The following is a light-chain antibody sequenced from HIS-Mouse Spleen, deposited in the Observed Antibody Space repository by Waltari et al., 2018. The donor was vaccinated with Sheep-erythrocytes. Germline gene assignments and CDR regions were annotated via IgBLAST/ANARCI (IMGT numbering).Light chain of an antibody. V-gene: IGLV2-23*02. CDR1: TSVVGIYNL. CDR2: DVS. CDR3: CSYAGSYNHV. Sequence: QSALTQPASVSGSPGQSITISCTAPTSVVGIYNLASWYHQHPGKAPKLMIYDVSKRPSGVPDRFSGSKSGNTASLTISGLQAEDEADYYCCSYAGSYNHVFATGTKVTVL. J-gene: IGLJ1*01.